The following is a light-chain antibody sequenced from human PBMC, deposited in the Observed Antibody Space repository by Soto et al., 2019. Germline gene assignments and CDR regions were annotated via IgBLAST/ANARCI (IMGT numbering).Light chain of an antibody. CDR1: QSVSSNY. J-gene: IGKJ1*01. CDR2: GAS. CDR3: QQYGSSPWT. Sequence: EIVLTQSPGTLSLSPGDTATLSCRASQSVSSNYLAWYQQKPGQAPRLLIYGASSRATGIPDRFSGSGSGTDFTLTISRLEPEDFAVYYCQQYGSSPWTFGQGTKVDIK. V-gene: IGKV3-20*01.